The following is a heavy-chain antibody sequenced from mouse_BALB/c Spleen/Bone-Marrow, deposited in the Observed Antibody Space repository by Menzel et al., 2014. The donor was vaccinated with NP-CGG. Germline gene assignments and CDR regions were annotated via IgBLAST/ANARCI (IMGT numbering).Heavy chain of an antibody. D-gene: IGHD1-1*01. CDR2: ISSGGGST. CDR1: GFAFSSYD. Sequence: EVQRVESGGGLVKPGGTLKLSCAASGFAFSSYDMSWVRQTPEKRLEWVAYISSGGGSTYYPDTVKGRFTISRDNAKNTLYLQMSSLKSEETAMYYCERPLYYKRSCPVYATDYWGQGTSVPVSS. J-gene: IGHJ4*01. V-gene: IGHV5-12-1*01. CDR3: ERPLYYKRSCPVYATDY.